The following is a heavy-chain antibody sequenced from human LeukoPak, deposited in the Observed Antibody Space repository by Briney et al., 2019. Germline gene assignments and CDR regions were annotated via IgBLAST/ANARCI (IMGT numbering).Heavy chain of an antibody. CDR2: ISNDGSSK. D-gene: IGHD2-21*01. J-gene: IGHJ5*02. CDR1: GFTFSSYG. V-gene: IGHV3-30*18. Sequence: PGRSLRLSCAASGFTFSSYGMHWVRQAPGKGLEWVAVISNDGSSKHYGDFVKGRFTISRDNSKNTLYLQMDSLRGEDTAVYYCAKDPYRVIVATGNYLNPWGQGTLVTVSS. CDR3: AKDPYRVIVATGNYLNP.